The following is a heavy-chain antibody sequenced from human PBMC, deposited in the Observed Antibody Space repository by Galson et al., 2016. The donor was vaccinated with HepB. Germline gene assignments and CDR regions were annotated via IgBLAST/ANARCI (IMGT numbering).Heavy chain of an antibody. Sequence: SLRLSCAASGFTFSSYGMHWVRQAPGKGLEYVSAISGNGGSTYYADSVKGRFTISRDNSKNTLYLQMSSLRTEDTAVYYCVKGGGYSSGWYKGAFDYWGRGTLVTVSS. CDR2: ISGNGGST. V-gene: IGHV3-64D*06. J-gene: IGHJ2*01. CDR3: VKGGGYSSGWYKGAFDY. D-gene: IGHD6-19*01. CDR1: GFTFSSYG.